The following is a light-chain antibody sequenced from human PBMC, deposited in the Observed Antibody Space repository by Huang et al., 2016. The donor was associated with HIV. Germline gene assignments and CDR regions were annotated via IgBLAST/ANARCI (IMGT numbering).Light chain of an antibody. Sequence: DIQMTQSPSSLSASVGDRVTITCRASQRINSYLNWYQQKPGKAPNLLIYGESSLQSGVPSRFSGSGSGTDFTLTISSLQPEDFATYYCQQSYNTPTFGHGTKVEI. V-gene: IGKV1-39*01. CDR2: GES. J-gene: IGKJ1*01. CDR1: QRINSY. CDR3: QQSYNTPT.